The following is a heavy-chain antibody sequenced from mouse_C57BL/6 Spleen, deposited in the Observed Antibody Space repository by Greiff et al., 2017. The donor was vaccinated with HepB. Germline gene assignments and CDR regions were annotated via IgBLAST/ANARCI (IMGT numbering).Heavy chain of an antibody. D-gene: IGHD3-2*02. CDR1: GYTFTSYW. Sequence: QVQLQQPGTELVKPGASVKLSCKASGYTFTSYWMHWVKQRPGQGLEWIGNINPSNGGTNYNEKFKSKATLTVDKSSSTAYMQLSSLTSEDSAVYYCAREVGQPRLHYYAMDYWGQGTSVTVSS. J-gene: IGHJ4*01. CDR3: AREVGQPRLHYYAMDY. V-gene: IGHV1-53*01. CDR2: INPSNGGT.